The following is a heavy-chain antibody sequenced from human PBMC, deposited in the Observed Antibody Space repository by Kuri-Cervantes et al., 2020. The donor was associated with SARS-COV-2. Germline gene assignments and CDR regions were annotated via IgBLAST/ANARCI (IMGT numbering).Heavy chain of an antibody. CDR3: ARTAVATRWFDS. J-gene: IGHJ5*01. V-gene: IGHV4-59*12. D-gene: IGHD4-17*01. Sequence: GSLRLSCTVSGGSISSYYWSWIRQPPGKGLEWIGYIYYSGSTNYNPSLKSRVTISVDTSKNQFSLKVTSVTAADTAIYYCARTAVATRWFDSWGQGTRVTVSS. CDR2: IYYSGST. CDR1: GGSISSYY.